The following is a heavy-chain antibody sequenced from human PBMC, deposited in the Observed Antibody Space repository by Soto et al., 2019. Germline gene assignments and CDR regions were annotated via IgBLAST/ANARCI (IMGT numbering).Heavy chain of an antibody. D-gene: IGHD3-16*01. J-gene: IGHJ4*02. Sequence: SXTLSLTCIVSGGSISTYYWSWVRQPPGKGLEWIGYIHYTGSTNYNASLKSRVTISVDTSKNQFSLRLSSVTAADTAVYYCARHGWGSDYWGQGTLVTVSS. CDR1: GGSISTYY. CDR2: IHYTGST. CDR3: ARHGWGSDY. V-gene: IGHV4-59*08.